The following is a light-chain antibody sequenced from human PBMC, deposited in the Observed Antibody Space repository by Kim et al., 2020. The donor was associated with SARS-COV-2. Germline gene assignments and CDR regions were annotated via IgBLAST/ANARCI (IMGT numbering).Light chain of an antibody. Sequence: SVSPGKTASITCSGDKLGDKYVCWYQQKPGQSPVLVIYEENKRPSGIPERFSGSNSGNTATLTISGTQAMDEADYYCQAWDSRTVVFGGGTQLTVL. CDR2: EEN. CDR3: QAWDSRTVV. J-gene: IGLJ2*01. V-gene: IGLV3-1*01. CDR1: KLGDKY.